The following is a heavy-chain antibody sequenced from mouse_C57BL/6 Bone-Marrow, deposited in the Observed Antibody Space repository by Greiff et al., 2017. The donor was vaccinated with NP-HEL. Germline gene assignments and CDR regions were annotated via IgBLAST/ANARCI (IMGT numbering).Heavy chain of an antibody. CDR2: ISSGGDYI. D-gene: IGHD2-5*01. CDR3: TRDAYYSNLYYYAMDY. Sequence: EVQVVESGEGLVKPGGSLKLSCAASGFTFSSYAMSWVRQTPEKRLEWVAYISSGGDYIYYADTVKGRFTISRDNARNTLYLQMSSLKSEDTAMYYCTRDAYYSNLYYYAMDYWGQGTSVTVSS. V-gene: IGHV5-9-1*02. J-gene: IGHJ4*01. CDR1: GFTFSSYA.